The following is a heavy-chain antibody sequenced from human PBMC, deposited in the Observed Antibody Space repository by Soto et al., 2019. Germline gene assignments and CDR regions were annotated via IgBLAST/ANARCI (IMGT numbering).Heavy chain of an antibody. D-gene: IGHD2-15*01. CDR3: AREFEDRDVVVVAATHFDH. V-gene: IGHV1-18*04. CDR2: ISAYNGNT. J-gene: IGHJ4*02. Sequence: ASVKVSCKASGYTFTSYGISWVRQAPGQGLEWMGGISAYNGNTNYAQKLQGRVTITTDTSTSTAYMELRSLRSDDTAVYYCAREFEDRDVVVVAATHFDHWGQGNLVTVSS. CDR1: GYTFTSYG.